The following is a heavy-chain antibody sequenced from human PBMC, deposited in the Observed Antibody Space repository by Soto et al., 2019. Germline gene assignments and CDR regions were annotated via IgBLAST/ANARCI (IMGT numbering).Heavy chain of an antibody. D-gene: IGHD3-22*01. CDR1: GFTFSNAW. J-gene: IGHJ6*02. CDR3: TTPLYDSSGYYPSDYYYGMDV. Sequence: GGSLRLSCAAYGFTFSNAWMSWVRQAPGKGLEWVGRIKSKTDGGTTDYAAPVKGRFTISRDDSKNTLYLQMNSLKTEDTAVYYCTTPLYDSSGYYPSDYYYGMDVWGQGTTVTVSS. CDR2: IKSKTDGGTT. V-gene: IGHV3-15*01.